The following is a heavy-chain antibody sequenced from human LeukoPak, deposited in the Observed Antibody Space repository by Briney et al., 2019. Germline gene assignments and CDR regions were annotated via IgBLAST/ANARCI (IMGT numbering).Heavy chain of an antibody. J-gene: IGHJ4*02. D-gene: IGHD3-9*01. CDR1: GFTFSSYS. V-gene: IGHV3-21*01. Sequence: GGSLRLSCAASGFTFSSYSMNWVRQAPGKGLEWVSSISSSSSYIYYADSVKGRFTISRDNAKNSLYLQMNSLRAEDTAVYYCATDWSPPQPSDYWGQGTLVTVSS. CDR2: ISSSSSYI. CDR3: ATDWSPPQPSDY.